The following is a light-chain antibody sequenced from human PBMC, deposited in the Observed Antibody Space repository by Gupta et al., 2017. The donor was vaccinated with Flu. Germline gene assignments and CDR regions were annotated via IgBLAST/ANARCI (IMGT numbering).Light chain of an antibody. CDR2: AAS. CDR1: QSISSY. Sequence: RVTITCRASQSISSYLNWYQQKPGKAPKLLIYAASRLQSGVPSRISGSASGTDFTLTISSLHPEDFATYCCQRRDRTPYTFGQGTRLEIK. J-gene: IGKJ2*01. V-gene: IGKV1-39*01. CDR3: QRRDRTPYT.